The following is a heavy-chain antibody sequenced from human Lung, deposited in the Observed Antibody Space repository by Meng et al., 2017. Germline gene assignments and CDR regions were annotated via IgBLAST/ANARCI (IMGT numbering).Heavy chain of an antibody. V-gene: IGHV1-18*01. CDR2: ISAYNGNT. D-gene: IGHD6-6*01. CDR3: AASTSIAGSPFDY. J-gene: IGHJ4*02. CDR1: SYTCTSYG. Sequence: QVQVLQSVAAAQKPGASVKVSCEAFSYTCTSYGMSRVRQGPGQGLEGMGWISAYNGNTNYAQKLQCRVTMTTDTSTSTAYMELRSLRSDDTAVYNGAASTSIAGSPFDYWGQGTLVTVSS.